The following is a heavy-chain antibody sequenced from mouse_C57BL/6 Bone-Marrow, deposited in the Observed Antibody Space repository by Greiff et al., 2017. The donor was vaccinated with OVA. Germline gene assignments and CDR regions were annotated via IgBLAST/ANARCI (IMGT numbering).Heavy chain of an antibody. CDR3: ARRWDYDGRVMDY. D-gene: IGHD2-4*01. V-gene: IGHV2-9-1*01. CDR2: IWTGGGT. J-gene: IGHJ4*01. CDR1: GFSLTSYA. Sequence: VMLVESGPGLVAPSQSLSITCTVSGFSLTSYAISWVRQPPGKGLEWLGVIWTGGGTNYNSALKSRLSISKDNSKSQVFLKMNSLQTDDTARYYCARRWDYDGRVMDYWGQGTSVTVSS.